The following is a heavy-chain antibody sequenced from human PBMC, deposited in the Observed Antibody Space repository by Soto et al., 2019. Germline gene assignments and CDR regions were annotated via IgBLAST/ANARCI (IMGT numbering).Heavy chain of an antibody. Sequence: QVTLKESGPVLVKPTETLTLRCTVSGLSITDSEMGVSWIRRPPGQPLEWLAHIDSSGEKSYRTFLKSRLAISXDTSXXXXXXXXXXXXXXXXXXXXXXXXXXXXXVSPWFDPWGQGIPVTVSS. V-gene: IGHV2-26*01. CDR2: IDSSGEK. CDR3: XXXXXXXXVSPWFDP. CDR1: GLSITDSEMG. J-gene: IGHJ5*02.